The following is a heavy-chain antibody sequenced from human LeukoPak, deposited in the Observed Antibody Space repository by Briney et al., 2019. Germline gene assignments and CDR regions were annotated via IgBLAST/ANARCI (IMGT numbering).Heavy chain of an antibody. CDR2: IYYSGST. CDR1: GGSISSGGYY. D-gene: IGHD3-22*01. CDR3: AGDADGYLDY. Sequence: SQTLSLTCTVSGGSISSGGYYWSWIRQHPGKGLEWIGYIYYSGSTYYNPSLKSRVTMSVDTSKNQFSLKLSSVTAADTAVYYCAGDADGYLDYWGQGTLVTVSS. J-gene: IGHJ4*02. V-gene: IGHV4-31*03.